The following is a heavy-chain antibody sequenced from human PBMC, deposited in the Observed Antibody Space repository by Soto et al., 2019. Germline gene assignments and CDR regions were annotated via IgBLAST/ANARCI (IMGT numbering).Heavy chain of an antibody. J-gene: IGHJ4*02. CDR3: ARIQRDTAFGHFDY. CDR1: GGSISSGGYS. Sequence: PSETLSLTCAVSGGSISSGGYSWSWIRQPPGKGLEWIGYIYHSGSTYYNPSLKSRVSISVDTSKNQFSLELTSVTAADTAVYYCARIQRDTAFGHFDYWGRGTLVTVSS. CDR2: IYHSGST. D-gene: IGHD5-18*01. V-gene: IGHV4-30-2*05.